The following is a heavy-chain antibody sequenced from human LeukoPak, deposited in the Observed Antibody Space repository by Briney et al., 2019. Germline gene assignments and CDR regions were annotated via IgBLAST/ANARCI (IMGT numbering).Heavy chain of an antibody. CDR1: GGSISTPSYY. Sequence: PSETLSLTCTVSGGSISTPSYYWGWIRQPPGKGLEWIGEINHSGSTNYNPSLKSRVTISVDTSKNQFSLKLSSVTAADTAVYYCARRGHQRSSWTITNWFDPWGQGTLVTVSS. CDR2: INHSGST. J-gene: IGHJ5*02. V-gene: IGHV4-39*07. D-gene: IGHD6-13*01. CDR3: ARRGHQRSSWTITNWFDP.